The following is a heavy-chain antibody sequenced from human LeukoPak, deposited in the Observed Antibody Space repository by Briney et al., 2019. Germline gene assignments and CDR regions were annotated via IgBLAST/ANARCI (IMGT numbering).Heavy chain of an antibody. V-gene: IGHV4-59*08. CDR3: ARLNKAGGSHRDFDC. D-gene: IGHD4-23*01. J-gene: IGHJ4*02. CDR1: GASIRTYN. CDR2: IYDSGYT. Sequence: SETLSLTCTVSGASIRTYNWSWFRLSPGKGLEWTAAIYDSGYTNYSPSLKSRTTISVDTSNNQFSLRLTSVTAADTAVYYCARLNKAGGSHRDFDCWGQGTLVTVSS.